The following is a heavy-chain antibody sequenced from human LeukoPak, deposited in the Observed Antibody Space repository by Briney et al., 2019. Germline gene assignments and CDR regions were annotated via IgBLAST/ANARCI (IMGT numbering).Heavy chain of an antibody. D-gene: IGHD1-26*01. V-gene: IGHV3-43*01. CDR1: GFTFDDYT. Sequence: GGSLRLSCAASGFTFDDYTMHWVRQAPGKGLEWVSLISWDGGSTYYADSVKGRFTISRDNSKNSLYPQMNSLRTEDTALYYCAKDGSGSYWGGFDYWGQGTLVTVSS. CDR2: ISWDGGST. CDR3: AKDGSGSYWGGFDY. J-gene: IGHJ4*02.